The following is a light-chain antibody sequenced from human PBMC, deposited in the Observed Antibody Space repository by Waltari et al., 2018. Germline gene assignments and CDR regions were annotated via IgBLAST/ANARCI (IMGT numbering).Light chain of an antibody. J-gene: IGKJ1*01. Sequence: EIVLTQSPATLSLSPGERATLSCRASQTVRSNYLAWYQQKSGLAPRLLIYDASKRATGIPDRFSGSGSGTDFTLTITRLEPEDFAVYFCQQYLSSPWTFGLGTKEEIK. CDR1: QTVRSNY. CDR2: DAS. CDR3: QQYLSSPWT. V-gene: IGKV3D-20*01.